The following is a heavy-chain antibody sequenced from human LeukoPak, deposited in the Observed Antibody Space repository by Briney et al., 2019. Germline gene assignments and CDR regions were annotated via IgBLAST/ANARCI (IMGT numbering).Heavy chain of an antibody. CDR2: IYSGGST. Sequence: GGSLRLSCAASGFTVSSNYMSWVRQAPGKGLEWVSVIYSGGSTYYADSVKGRFTISRDNSKNTLYLQMNSLRAEDTAVYYCARDSVVRGLGAFDIWGQGTMVIVSS. CDR1: GFTVSSNY. D-gene: IGHD3-10*01. J-gene: IGHJ3*02. V-gene: IGHV3-66*01. CDR3: ARDSVVRGLGAFDI.